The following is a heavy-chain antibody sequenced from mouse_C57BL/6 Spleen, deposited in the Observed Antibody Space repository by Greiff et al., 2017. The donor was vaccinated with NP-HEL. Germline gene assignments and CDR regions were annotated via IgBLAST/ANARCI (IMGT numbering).Heavy chain of an antibody. CDR1: GFSLTSYA. CDR3: ARRGTTVVGYAMDY. Sequence: VKVEESGPGLVAPSQCLSITCTVSGFSLTSYAISWVRQPPGKGLEWLGVIWTGGGTNYNSALKSRLSISKDNSKSQVFLKMNSLQTDDTARYYCARRGTTVVGYAMDYWGQGTSVTVSS. CDR2: IWTGGGT. V-gene: IGHV2-9-1*01. J-gene: IGHJ4*01. D-gene: IGHD1-1*01.